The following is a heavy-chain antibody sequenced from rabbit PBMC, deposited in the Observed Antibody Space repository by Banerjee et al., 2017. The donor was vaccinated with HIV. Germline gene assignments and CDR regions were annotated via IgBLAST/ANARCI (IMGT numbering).Heavy chain of an antibody. CDR1: GFSFSSSYW. J-gene: IGHJ4*01. CDR3: ARDIAAGDGYNLNL. V-gene: IGHV1S45*01. D-gene: IGHD6-1*01. Sequence: QEQLVESGGGLVQPEGSLTLTCTASGFSFSSSYWMCWVRQAPGKGLEWIACIDAGGSGSTYYASWAKGRFTISKTSSTTVTLQMTSLTVADTATYFCARDIAAGDGYNLNLWGQGTLVTVS. CDR2: IDAGGSGST.